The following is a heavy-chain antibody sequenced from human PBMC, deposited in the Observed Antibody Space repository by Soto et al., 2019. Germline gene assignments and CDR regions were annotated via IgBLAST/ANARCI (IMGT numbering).Heavy chain of an antibody. CDR3: ASLPITIFGVVIIRSAFDI. J-gene: IGHJ3*02. Sequence: QLQLQESGPGLVKPSETLSLTCTVSGGSISSSSYYWGWIRQPPGKGLEWIGSIYYSGSTYYNPSRKSRVTISVDTSKNQFSLKLSSVTAADTAVYYCASLPITIFGVVIIRSAFDIWGQGTMVTVSS. CDR1: GGSISSSSYY. CDR2: IYYSGST. D-gene: IGHD3-3*01. V-gene: IGHV4-39*01.